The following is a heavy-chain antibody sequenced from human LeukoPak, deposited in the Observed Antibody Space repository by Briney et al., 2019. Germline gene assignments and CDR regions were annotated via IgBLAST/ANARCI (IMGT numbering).Heavy chain of an antibody. V-gene: IGHV4-31*03. Sequence: SETLSLTCTVSGGSISSGGYYWSWIRQHPGKGLEWIGYIYYSGSTYYNPSLKSRVTISADTSKNQFSLKLSSVTAADTAVYYCASSTVTEPVYYYGMDVWGQGTTVTVSS. CDR2: IYYSGST. J-gene: IGHJ6*02. D-gene: IGHD4-4*01. CDR1: GGSISSGGYY. CDR3: ASSTVTEPVYYYGMDV.